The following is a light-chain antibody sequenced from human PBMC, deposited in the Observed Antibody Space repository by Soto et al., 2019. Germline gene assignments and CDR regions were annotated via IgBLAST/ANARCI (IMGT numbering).Light chain of an antibody. CDR2: EVS. CDR1: SSDVGGYNY. CDR3: SSYTSSSTLV. V-gene: IGLV2-14*01. J-gene: IGLJ1*01. Sequence: QSALTQPASVSGSRGQSITISCTGTSSDVGGYNYVSWYQQHPGKAPKLMIYEVSNRPSGVSNRFSGSKSGNTASLTISGLQAEDEADYYCSSYTSSSTLVFGTGTKLTV.